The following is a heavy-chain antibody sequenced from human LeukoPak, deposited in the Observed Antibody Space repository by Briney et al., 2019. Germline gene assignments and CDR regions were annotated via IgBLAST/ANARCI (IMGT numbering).Heavy chain of an antibody. V-gene: IGHV3-9*01. Sequence: PGGSLRLSCAASGFTFDDYAMHWVRQAPGKGLEWVSGISWNSGSIDYADSVKGRFTISRDNAKNSLYLQMNSLRAEDTALYYCAKDMGNYYDSSGYAFDYWGQGTLVTVSS. CDR2: ISWNSGSI. CDR1: GFTFDDYA. D-gene: IGHD3-22*01. CDR3: AKDMGNYYDSSGYAFDY. J-gene: IGHJ4*02.